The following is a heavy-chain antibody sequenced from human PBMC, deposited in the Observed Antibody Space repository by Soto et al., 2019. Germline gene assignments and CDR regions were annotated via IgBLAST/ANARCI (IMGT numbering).Heavy chain of an antibody. CDR2: IHPSDSHT. CDR1: GYDFSNYW. V-gene: IGHV5-10-1*01. CDR3: ARLGTISPLDY. J-gene: IGHJ4*02. D-gene: IGHD2-2*02. Sequence: GESLKISCKASGYDFSNYWITWVRQVPGKGLEWMGRIHPSDSHTNDSPSFQGHVTISADKSTNTASLQWSSLKASDTAMYYCARLGTISPLDYWGQGTLVTVS.